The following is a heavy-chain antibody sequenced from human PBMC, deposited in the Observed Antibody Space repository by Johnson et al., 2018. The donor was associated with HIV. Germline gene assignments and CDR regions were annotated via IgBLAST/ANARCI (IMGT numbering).Heavy chain of an antibody. Sequence: LVESGGGLVQPGRSLRLSCAASGFTFDDYAMHWVRQAPGKGLEWVSGISWNSGSIGYADSVKGRFTISRDNSKNTLYLQMNSLRAEDTAVYYCAQENFEWELGTFDIWGQGTMVTVYS. CDR1: GFTFDDYA. J-gene: IGHJ3*02. CDR2: ISWNSGSI. D-gene: IGHD1-26*01. V-gene: IGHV3-9*01. CDR3: AQENFEWELGTFDI.